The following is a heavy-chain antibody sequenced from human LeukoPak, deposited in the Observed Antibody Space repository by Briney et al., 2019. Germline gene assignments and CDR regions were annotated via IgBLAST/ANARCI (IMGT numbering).Heavy chain of an antibody. V-gene: IGHV4-34*01. CDR3: ARGYRVRGVLDY. CDR2: INHSGST. J-gene: IGHJ4*02. Sequence: SETLSLTCAVYGGSFSGYYWSWIRQPPGKGLEWIEEINHSGSTNYNPSLKSRVTISVDTSKNQFSLKLSSVTAADTAVYYCARGYRVRGVLDYWGQGTLVTVSS. D-gene: IGHD3-10*01. CDR1: GGSFSGYY.